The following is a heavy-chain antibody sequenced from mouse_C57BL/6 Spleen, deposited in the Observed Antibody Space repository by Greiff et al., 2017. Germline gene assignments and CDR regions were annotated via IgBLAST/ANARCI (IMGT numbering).Heavy chain of an antibody. J-gene: IGHJ4*01. CDR1: GYTFTSYW. CDR2: IHPNSGST. V-gene: IGHV1-64*01. Sequence: QVQLQQPGAELVKPGASVKLSCKASGYTFTSYWMHWVKQRPGQGLEWIGMIHPNSGSTNYNEKFKSKATLTVDKSSSTAYMQLSSLTSEDSAVYYCARKYDYDGYAMDYWGQGTSVTVSS. CDR3: ARKYDYDGYAMDY. D-gene: IGHD2-4*01.